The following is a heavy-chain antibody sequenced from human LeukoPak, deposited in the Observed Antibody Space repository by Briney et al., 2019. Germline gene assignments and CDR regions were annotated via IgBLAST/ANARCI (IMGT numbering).Heavy chain of an antibody. Sequence: ASVKVSCKASGYTFTSYAIHWVRQAPGQRLEWMGWINAVSGNTKYLEEFQGRVTITRDTAASTAYMELSSLRSEDMAVYYCARGIAVAMSWFDPWGQGTLVTVSS. CDR1: GYTFTSYA. CDR2: INAVSGNT. CDR3: ARGIAVAMSWFDP. J-gene: IGHJ5*02. V-gene: IGHV1-3*03. D-gene: IGHD6-19*01.